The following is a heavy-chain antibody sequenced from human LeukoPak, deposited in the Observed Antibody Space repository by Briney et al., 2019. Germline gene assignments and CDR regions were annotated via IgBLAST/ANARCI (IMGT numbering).Heavy chain of an antibody. CDR1: GYTFTSYD. J-gene: IGHJ6*02. Sequence: ASVKVSCKASGYTFTSYDINWVRQATGQGLEWMGWMNPNSGNTGYAQKFQGRVTMTRNTSISTAYMELSSLRSEDTAGYYCARSGLPMVRGVIIKSYHYYGMDVWGQGTTVTVSS. D-gene: IGHD3-10*01. V-gene: IGHV1-8*01. CDR3: ARSGLPMVRGVIIKSYHYYGMDV. CDR2: MNPNSGNT.